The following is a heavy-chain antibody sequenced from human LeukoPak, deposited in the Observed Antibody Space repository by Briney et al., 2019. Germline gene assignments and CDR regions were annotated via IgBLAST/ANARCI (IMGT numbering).Heavy chain of an antibody. J-gene: IGHJ4*02. CDR1: GGSISSYY. V-gene: IGHV4-4*07. Sequence: PSETLSLTCTVSGGSISSYYWSWIRQPAGKGLELMWRIYTSGSTNYNPSLKSRVTISVDKSKNQFSLKLSSVTAADTAVYYCARDPGSSYFDYWGQGTLVTVSS. CDR3: ARDPGSSYFDY. CDR2: IYTSGST. D-gene: IGHD1-26*01.